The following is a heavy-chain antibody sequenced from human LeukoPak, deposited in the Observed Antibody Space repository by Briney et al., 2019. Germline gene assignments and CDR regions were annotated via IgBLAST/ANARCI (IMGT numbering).Heavy chain of an antibody. Sequence: ETLSLTCAVYGGSFSGYYWSWIRQPPGKGLEWVSAISGSGGSTYYADSVKGRFTISRDNSKNTLYLQMNSLRAEDTAVYYCAKGRVLRFLEWLLAYWGQGTLVTVSS. V-gene: IGHV3-23*01. J-gene: IGHJ4*02. CDR3: AKGRVLRFLEWLLAY. CDR1: GGSFSGYY. CDR2: ISGSGGST. D-gene: IGHD3-3*01.